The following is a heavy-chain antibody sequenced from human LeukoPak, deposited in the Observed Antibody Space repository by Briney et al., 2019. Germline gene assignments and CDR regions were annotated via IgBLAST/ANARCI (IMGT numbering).Heavy chain of an antibody. J-gene: IGHJ6*02. V-gene: IGHV3-49*04. D-gene: IGHD3-10*01. CDR3: TRGRQTRHYHGSGSQSLYDYYYFGMDV. Sequence: GGSLRLSCTASGFTFGDYAMSWVRQAPGKGLEWVGFISSKAYGGTTKYAASVKSRFTISRDDSKSVAYLQMNSLKTEDTAQYYCTRGRQTRHYHGSGSQSLYDYYYFGMDVWGQGTTVTVSS. CDR1: GFTFGDYA. CDR2: ISSKAYGGTT.